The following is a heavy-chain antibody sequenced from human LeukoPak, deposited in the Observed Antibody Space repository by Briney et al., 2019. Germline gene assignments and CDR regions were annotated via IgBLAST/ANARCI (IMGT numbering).Heavy chain of an antibody. V-gene: IGHV3-48*03. Sequence: GGSLRLSCAVSGLXFSSYEMNWVRQAPGKGLEWVSYISSSGATIYYTDSVKGRFTISRDNAKNSLYLQMNSLRAEDTAVYYCARSSEFDYWGQGTLVTVSS. CDR1: GLXFSSYE. CDR2: ISSSGATI. J-gene: IGHJ4*02. CDR3: ARSSEFDY. D-gene: IGHD3-10*01.